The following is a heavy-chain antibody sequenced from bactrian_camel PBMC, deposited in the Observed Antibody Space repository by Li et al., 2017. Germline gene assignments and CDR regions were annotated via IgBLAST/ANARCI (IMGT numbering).Heavy chain of an antibody. J-gene: IGHJ4*01. D-gene: IGHD1*01. CDR1: GLTSRDKC. Sequence: HVQLVESGGGSVQAGGSLRLSCAASGLTSRDKCMGWFRQAAGKEREGIAHIHIGLDVPYYADSVKGRFTISEDNAKNTAYLEMISLKTEDTAMYYCAADYRLRSARWSFLGPKLLGPGDPGHRLL. CDR3: AADYRLRSARWSFLGPKL. V-gene: IGHV3S63*01. CDR2: IHIGLDVP.